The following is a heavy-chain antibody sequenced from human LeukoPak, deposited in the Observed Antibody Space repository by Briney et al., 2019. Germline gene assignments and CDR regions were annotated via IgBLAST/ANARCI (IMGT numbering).Heavy chain of an antibody. CDR3: ARAKYYDFWSAYYPDH. CDR1: GFTFSSYW. CDR2: IKQDGSEK. D-gene: IGHD3-3*01. Sequence: GGSLRLSCAVSGFTFSSYWMSWVRQAPGKGLEWVANIKQDGSEKYYVDSVRGRFTISRDNAKNSLYLQMNSLRAADTAVYYCARAKYYDFWSAYYPDHWGQGTLVTVSS. V-gene: IGHV3-7*01. J-gene: IGHJ4*02.